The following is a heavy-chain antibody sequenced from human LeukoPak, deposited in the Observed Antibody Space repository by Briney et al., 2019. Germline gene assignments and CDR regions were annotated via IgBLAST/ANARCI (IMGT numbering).Heavy chain of an antibody. CDR2: ISWSSGII. D-gene: IGHD3-3*01. CDR1: GFTFDDYA. V-gene: IGHV3-9*01. Sequence: GGSLRLSCAASGFTFDDYAMHWVRQAQGKGLEWVSGISWSSGIIGYADSVKGRFTISRDNAKNSLYLQMDSLRAEDTALYYCAKDTGRPTDAITMEDNAFDIWGQGTMVTVSS. J-gene: IGHJ3*02. CDR3: AKDTGRPTDAITMEDNAFDI.